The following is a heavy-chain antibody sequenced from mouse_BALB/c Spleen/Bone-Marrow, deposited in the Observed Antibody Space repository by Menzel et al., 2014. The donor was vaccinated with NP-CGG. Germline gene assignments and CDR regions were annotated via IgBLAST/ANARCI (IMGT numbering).Heavy chain of an antibody. J-gene: IGHJ4*01. V-gene: IGHV1S16*01. CDR2: INPSNGGT. CDR1: GYTFTSYY. Sequence: QVQLQQSGAELVKPGASVELSCKASGYTFTSYYMYWVKQRPGQGLEWFGEINPSNGGTNFNEKFKNKATLTVDKSSSTAYMQHSSLTSGDSAVYYCSRGRRDALDYWGQGTSVTVSS. CDR3: SRGRRDALDY.